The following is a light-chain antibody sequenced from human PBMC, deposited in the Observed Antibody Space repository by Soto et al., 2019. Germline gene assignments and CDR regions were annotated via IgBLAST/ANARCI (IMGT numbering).Light chain of an antibody. J-gene: IGKJ1*01. V-gene: IGKV3-11*01. CDR3: QQRSNWPST. CDR1: QSVSSY. CDR2: DAS. Sequence: EIVLTQSPATLSLSPGERATLSCRASQSVSSYLAWYQQKPGQAPRLLIYDASNRATGIPARFSGSGSGTDFPPTISRLAPEDFAVYYCQQRSNWPSTFGQGTKVEIK.